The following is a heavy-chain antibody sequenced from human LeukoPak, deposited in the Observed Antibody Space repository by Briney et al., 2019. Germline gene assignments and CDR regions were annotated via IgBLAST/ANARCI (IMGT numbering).Heavy chain of an antibody. D-gene: IGHD2-15*01. J-gene: IGHJ6*03. CDR3: AKISGSYYYYYYMDV. Sequence: ASVKVSCKASGGTFSSYAISWVRQAPGQGLEWMGRIIPIFGTANYAQKFQGRVTMTTDTSTSTAYMELRSLRSDDTAVYYCAKISGSYYYYYYMDVWGKGTTVTVSS. CDR2: IIPIFGTA. CDR1: GGTFSSYA. V-gene: IGHV1-69*05.